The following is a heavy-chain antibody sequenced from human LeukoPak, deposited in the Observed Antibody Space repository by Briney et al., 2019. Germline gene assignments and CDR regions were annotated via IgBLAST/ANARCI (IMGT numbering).Heavy chain of an antibody. CDR3: ASTKPGYSSGWPRNYYYYYMDV. J-gene: IGHJ6*03. Sequence: PSETLSLTCTVSGGSISSYYWSWIRQPAGKGLEWIGRIYTSGSTNYNPSLKSRVTISVDTSKNQFSLKLSSVTAADTAVYYCASTKPGYSSGWPRNYYYYYMDVWGKGTTVTVSS. CDR1: GGSISSYY. V-gene: IGHV4-4*07. CDR2: IYTSGST. D-gene: IGHD6-19*01.